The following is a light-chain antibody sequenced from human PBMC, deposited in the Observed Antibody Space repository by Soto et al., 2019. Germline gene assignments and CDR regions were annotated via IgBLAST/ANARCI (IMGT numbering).Light chain of an antibody. J-gene: IGKJ1*01. CDR2: RAS. CDR3: QQYNTYST. V-gene: IGKV1-5*03. Sequence: DIQMTQSHSTLSASVGDRATITCRASQSISNWLAWYQQKPGKAPKLLIYRASSLESGVPSRFSGSGSGTEFTLTISSLQPDDFATYFCQQYNTYSTFGQGTKVDIK. CDR1: QSISNW.